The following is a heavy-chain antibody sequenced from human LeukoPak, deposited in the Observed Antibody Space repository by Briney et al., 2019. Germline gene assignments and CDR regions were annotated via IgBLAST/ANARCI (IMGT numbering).Heavy chain of an antibody. J-gene: IGHJ4*02. V-gene: IGHV3-9*01. Sequence: GGSLRLSCAASGFTFDDYAMHWVRQGPGKGLEWASGISWNSGSIGYADSVKGRFTISRDNAKNSLYLQMNSLRAEDTALYYCTKDILPKVAPGGDYFDYWGQGTLVTVSS. CDR1: GFTFDDYA. D-gene: IGHD2-15*01. CDR3: TKDILPKVAPGGDYFDY. CDR2: ISWNSGSI.